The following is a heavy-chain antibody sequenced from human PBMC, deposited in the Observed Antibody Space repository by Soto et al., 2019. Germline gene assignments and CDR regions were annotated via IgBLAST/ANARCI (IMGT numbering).Heavy chain of an antibody. Sequence: KPSETLSLTCTVSGGSISSHYWSWVRQAPGKGLEWIGHIYYRGSTNYNPSPRSRSTISVDTSKNQFSLKLNSVTTADAAVYYCARDGREASGMDVWGQGTKVTVSS. V-gene: IGHV4-59*11. CDR3: ARDGREASGMDV. J-gene: IGHJ6*02. CDR2: IYYRGST. CDR1: GGSISSHY. D-gene: IGHD1-26*01.